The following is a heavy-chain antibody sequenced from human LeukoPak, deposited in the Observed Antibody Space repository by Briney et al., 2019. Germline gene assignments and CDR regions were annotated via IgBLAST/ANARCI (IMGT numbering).Heavy chain of an antibody. CDR1: GYSFTTYW. V-gene: IGHV5-51*01. CDR2: IYVGDSDT. Sequence: GESLKISCKGSGYSFTTYWIGWVRQMPGKGLEWMGIIYVGDSDTRYSPSFQGQVTISADESISTAYLQWSSLKASDTAMYYCASLESMAGTHGLDIWGQGTMVTVSS. D-gene: IGHD6-19*01. J-gene: IGHJ3*02. CDR3: ASLESMAGTHGLDI.